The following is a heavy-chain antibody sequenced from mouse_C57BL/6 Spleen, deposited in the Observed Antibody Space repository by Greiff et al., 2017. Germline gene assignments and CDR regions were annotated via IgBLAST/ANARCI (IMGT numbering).Heavy chain of an antibody. CDR1: GYAFSSSW. D-gene: IGHD6-1*01. V-gene: IGHV1-82*01. CDR2: IYPGDGDT. J-gene: IGHJ2*01. CDR3: ASIPTGDYFDY. Sequence: VQLQQSGPELVKPGASVKISCKASGYAFSSSWMNWVKQRPGKGLEWIGRIYPGDGDTNYNGKFKGKATLTADKSSSPAYMQLSSLTSEDSAVYFCASIPTGDYFDYWGQGTTLTVSS.